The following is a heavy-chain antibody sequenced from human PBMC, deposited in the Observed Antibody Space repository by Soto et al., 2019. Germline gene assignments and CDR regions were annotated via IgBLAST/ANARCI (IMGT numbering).Heavy chain of an antibody. CDR1: GGTFSSYA. V-gene: IGHV1-69*13. J-gene: IGHJ4*02. CDR3: ARFPDPYGSGSYAKTTTC. Sequence: GASVKVSCKASGGTFSSYAISWVRQAPGQGLEWMGGIIPIFGTANYAQKFQGRVTITADESTSTAYMELSSLRSEDTAVYYCARFPDPYGSGSYAKTTTCWGQGTLVTVSS. CDR2: IIPIFGTA. D-gene: IGHD3-10*01.